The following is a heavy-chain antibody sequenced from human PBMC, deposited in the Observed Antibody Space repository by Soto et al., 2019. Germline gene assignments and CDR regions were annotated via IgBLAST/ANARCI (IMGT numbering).Heavy chain of an antibody. CDR2: IYYSGST. CDR3: ARHKVGATNDFDY. V-gene: IGHV4-39*01. J-gene: IGHJ4*02. Sequence: SETLSLTCAVSGGSISSGSYYWGWIRQPPGKGLEWIGSIYYSGSTYYNPSLKSRVTISVDTSKNQFSLKLSSVTAADTAVYYCARHKVGATNDFDYWGQGTLVTVSS. D-gene: IGHD1-26*01. CDR1: GGSISSGSYY.